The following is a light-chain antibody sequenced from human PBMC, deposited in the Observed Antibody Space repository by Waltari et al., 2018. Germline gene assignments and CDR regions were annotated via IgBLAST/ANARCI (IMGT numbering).Light chain of an antibody. J-gene: IGKJ4*01. Sequence: DIQMTQSPSSLSASVGDRVTITCRASQSISIYLNWYQQKPGKAPNLLISAASSLQSGVPSRFSGSGYGTDFTLTISSLQPEDFATYYCQQSYSTPLTFGGGTKVEIK. CDR1: QSISIY. V-gene: IGKV1-39*01. CDR2: AAS. CDR3: QQSYSTPLT.